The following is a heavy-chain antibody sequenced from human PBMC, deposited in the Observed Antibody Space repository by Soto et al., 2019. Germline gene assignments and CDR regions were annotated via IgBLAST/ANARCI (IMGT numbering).Heavy chain of an antibody. J-gene: IGHJ4*02. V-gene: IGHV3-64D*08. D-gene: IGHD2-15*01. CDR1: GFTFSSYA. Sequence: GGSLRLSCSASGFTFSSYAMHWVRQAPGKGLEYVSAISSNGGSTYYADSVKGRFTISRDNSKNTLYLQMSSLRAEDTAVYYCVKDRGFGVVAATSYYFDYWGQGTLVTVSS. CDR2: ISSNGGST. CDR3: VKDRGFGVVAATSYYFDY.